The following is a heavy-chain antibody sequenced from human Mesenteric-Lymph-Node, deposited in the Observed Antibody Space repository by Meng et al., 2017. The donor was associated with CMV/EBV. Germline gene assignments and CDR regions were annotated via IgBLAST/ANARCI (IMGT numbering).Heavy chain of an antibody. Sequence: NAWMSWVRQAPGKGLEWVGRIKSKTDGGTTDYAAPVKGRFTISRDDSKNTLYLQMNSLKTEDTAVYYCTTVTGEGVYYDSTYYFDYWGQGTLVTVSS. CDR2: IKSKTDGGTT. CDR1: NAW. CDR3: TTVTGEGVYYDSTYYFDY. V-gene: IGHV3-15*01. D-gene: IGHD3-22*01. J-gene: IGHJ4*02.